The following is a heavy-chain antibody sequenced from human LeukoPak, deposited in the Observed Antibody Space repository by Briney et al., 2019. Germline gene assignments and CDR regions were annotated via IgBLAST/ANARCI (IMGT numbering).Heavy chain of an antibody. CDR3: ARDNPATQVDS. Sequence: QSGGSLRLSCAASGFTFRLYWMSWVRQAPGKGLEWVANIKQDGSEKYYVDSVKGRFSISRDNTKNSLYLQMNSLRADDTAVYYCARDNPATQVDSWGQGTLVTVSS. V-gene: IGHV3-7*03. CDR2: IKQDGSEK. CDR1: GFTFRLYW. J-gene: IGHJ4*02.